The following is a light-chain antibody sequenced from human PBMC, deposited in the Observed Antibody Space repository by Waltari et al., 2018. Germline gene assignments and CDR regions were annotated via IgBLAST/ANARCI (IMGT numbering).Light chain of an antibody. J-gene: IGLJ1*01. V-gene: IGLV2-11*01. CDR1: SSDVGGYNY. CDR2: DVS. Sequence: QSALTQPRSVSGSPGQSVTISCTGTSSDVGGYNYVSWYQQHPGKAPKLMVYDVSTRPSGVPDRFASCKSGNTASLTISGLQAEDEADYYCCSYAGSYSYVFGTGTKVTVL. CDR3: CSYAGSYSYV.